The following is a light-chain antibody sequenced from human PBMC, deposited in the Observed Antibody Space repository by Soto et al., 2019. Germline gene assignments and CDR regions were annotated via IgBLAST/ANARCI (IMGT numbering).Light chain of an antibody. CDR3: PAWDDSLNGLV. Sequence: QSVLTQPPSASGTPGQRGTISCSGSSSNIGSNTVNWNQQLPGTAPKLLLYSNNQRPSGVPDRFSGSKSGTSASLAISGHQSADEADYYCPAWDDSLNGLVFGAGTKVTLL. V-gene: IGLV1-44*01. CDR1: SSNIGSNT. CDR2: SNN. J-gene: IGLJ3*02.